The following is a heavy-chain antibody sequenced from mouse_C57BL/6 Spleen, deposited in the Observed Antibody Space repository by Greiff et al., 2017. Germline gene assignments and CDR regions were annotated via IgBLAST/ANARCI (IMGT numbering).Heavy chain of an antibody. CDR1: GYAFSSYW. CDR2: IYPGDGDT. Sequence: VKLQQSGAELVKPGASVKISCKASGYAFSSYWMNWVKQRPGKGLEWIGQIYPGDGDTNYNGKFKGKATLTADKSSSTAYMQLSSLTSEDSAVYFCARRRFYGSSWYFDVWGTGTTVTVSS. V-gene: IGHV1-80*01. CDR3: ARRRFYGSSWYFDV. J-gene: IGHJ1*03. D-gene: IGHD1-1*01.